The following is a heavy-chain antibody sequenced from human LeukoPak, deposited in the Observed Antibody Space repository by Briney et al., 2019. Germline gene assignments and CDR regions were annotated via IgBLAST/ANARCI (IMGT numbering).Heavy chain of an antibody. D-gene: IGHD3-10*01. CDR3: ARVTRGVITFDY. CDR2: IYYSGST. Sequence: SQTLSLTCTVSGDSISSGGYYWTWIRQHPGKRLEWIGYIYYSGSTYYNPSLKSRVTMSVDTSKNQFSLKLSSVTAADTAVYYCARVTRGVITFDYWGQGTLVTVSS. J-gene: IGHJ4*02. CDR1: GDSISSGGYY. V-gene: IGHV4-31*03.